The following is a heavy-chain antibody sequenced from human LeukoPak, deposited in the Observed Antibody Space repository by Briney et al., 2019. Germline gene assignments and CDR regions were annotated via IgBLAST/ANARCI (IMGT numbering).Heavy chain of an antibody. CDR3: ARVTGYVIEDYFDY. CDR2: IYTSGST. V-gene: IGHV4-4*07. D-gene: IGHD3-22*01. CDR1: GGSISSYY. J-gene: IGHJ4*02. Sequence: NPSETLSLTCTVSGGSISSYYWSWIRQPAGKGLEWIGRIYTSGSTNYNPSLKSRVTISVDTSKNQFSLKLRSVTAADTAVYYCARVTGYVIEDYFDYWGQGTLVTVSS.